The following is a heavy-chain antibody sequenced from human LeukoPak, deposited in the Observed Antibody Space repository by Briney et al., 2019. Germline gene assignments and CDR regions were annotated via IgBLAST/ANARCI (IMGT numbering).Heavy chain of an antibody. V-gene: IGHV1-2*02. D-gene: IGHD2-2*02. J-gene: IGHJ4*02. Sequence: ASVKDSCKASGGTFSSYAISWVRQAPGQGLEWMGWINPNGGGTNYAQKFQGRVTMTRDTSISTAYMELSRLRSDDTAVYYCARPLDRYCSSTSCYRFDYWGQGTLVTVSS. CDR1: GGTFSSYA. CDR2: INPNGGGT. CDR3: ARPLDRYCSSTSCYRFDY.